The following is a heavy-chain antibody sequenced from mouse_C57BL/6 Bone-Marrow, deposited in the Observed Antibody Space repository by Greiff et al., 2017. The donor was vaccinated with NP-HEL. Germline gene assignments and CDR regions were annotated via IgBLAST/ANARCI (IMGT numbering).Heavy chain of an antibody. V-gene: IGHV1-52*01. D-gene: IGHD1-1*01. CDR2: IDPSDSET. J-gene: IGHJ4*01. CDR3: ARLGYGSSYAMDY. Sequence: QVQLQQPGAELVRPGSSVKLSCKASVYTFTSYWMHWVKQRPIQGLEWIGNIDPSDSETHYNQKFKDKATLTVDKSSSTAYMQLSSLTSEDSAVYYCARLGYGSSYAMDYWGQGTSVTVSS. CDR1: VYTFTSYW.